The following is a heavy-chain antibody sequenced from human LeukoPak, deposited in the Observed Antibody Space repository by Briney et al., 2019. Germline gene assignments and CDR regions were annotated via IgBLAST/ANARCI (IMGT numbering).Heavy chain of an antibody. CDR2: IIPVFHVA. Sequence: SVKVSCKTSGESFSSHGISWVRQAPGQGLEWMGGIIPVFHVAKYAQNFQDRLTITTDESTDTVYMELSSLRFEDTAVYYCARDYNFDSSPYDDGLDIWGQGTMVTVSS. CDR1: GESFSSHG. CDR3: ARDYNFDSSPYDDGLDI. D-gene: IGHD3-22*01. J-gene: IGHJ3*02. V-gene: IGHV1-69*05.